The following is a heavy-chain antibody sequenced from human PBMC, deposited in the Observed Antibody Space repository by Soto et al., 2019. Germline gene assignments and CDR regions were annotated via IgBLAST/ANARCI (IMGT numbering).Heavy chain of an antibody. CDR3: ARHGSGWSVAHY. CDR1: GYSFTSYW. V-gene: IGHV5-51*01. CDR2: IYPGDSDT. Sequence: EVQLVQSGAEVKKPGESLKISCKASGYSFTSYWIGWVRQTPGKGLEWMGIIYPGDSDTRYSPSFQGQVTISADKSITTAYLQLSSVRASDSAMYYCARHGSGWSVAHYWGQGTLVTVSS. J-gene: IGHJ4*02. D-gene: IGHD6-19*01.